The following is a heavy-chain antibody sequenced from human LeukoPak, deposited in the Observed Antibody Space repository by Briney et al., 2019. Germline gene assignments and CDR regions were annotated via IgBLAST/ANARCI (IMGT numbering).Heavy chain of an antibody. CDR2: INTNTGNP. D-gene: IGHD4-17*01. V-gene: IGHV7-4-1*02. CDR1: GYTFTSYA. CDR3: ARDYGDYGTVWFDP. J-gene: IGHJ5*02. Sequence: ASVKVSCKASGYTFTSYAMNWVRQAPGQGLEWMGWINTNTGNPTYAQGFTGRFVFSLDTSFSTAYLQISSLKAEDTAVYYCARDYGDYGTVWFDPWGQGTLVTVSS.